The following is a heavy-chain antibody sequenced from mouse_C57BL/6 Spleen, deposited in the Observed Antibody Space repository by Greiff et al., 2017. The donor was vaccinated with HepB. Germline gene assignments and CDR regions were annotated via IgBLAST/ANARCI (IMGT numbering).Heavy chain of an antibody. CDR2: IDPSDSYT. V-gene: IGHV1-69*01. CDR1: GYTFTSYW. CDR3: ARLRDYDGDY. Sequence: QVQLQQPGAELVMPGASVKLSCKASGYTFTSYWMHWVKQRPGQGLEWIGEIDPSDSYTNYNQKFKGKSTLTVDKSSSTAYMQLSSLTSEDSAVYYCARLRDYDGDYWGQGTTLTVSS. J-gene: IGHJ2*01. D-gene: IGHD2-3*01.